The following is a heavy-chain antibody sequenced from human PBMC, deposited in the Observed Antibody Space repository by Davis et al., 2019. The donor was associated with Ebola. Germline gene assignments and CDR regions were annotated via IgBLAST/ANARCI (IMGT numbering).Heavy chain of an antibody. CDR2: INAGNGNT. CDR1: GYTFNGYA. J-gene: IGHJ6*02. CDR3: ARDCTNGVCHYGMDV. V-gene: IGHV1-3*01. Sequence: ASVKVSCKASGYTFNGYAMHWVRQAPGQRLEWMGWINAGNGNTKYSQKFQGRVTITRDTSASTAYMELSSLRSEDTAVYYCARDCTNGVCHYGMDVWGQGTTVTVSS. D-gene: IGHD2-8*01.